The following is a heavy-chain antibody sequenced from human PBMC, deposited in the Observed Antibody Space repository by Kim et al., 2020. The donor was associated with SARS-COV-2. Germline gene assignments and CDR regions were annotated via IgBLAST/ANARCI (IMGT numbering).Heavy chain of an antibody. CDR2: IWYDGSNK. J-gene: IGHJ5*02. CDR1: GFTFSSYG. CDR3: ARDPRVGSIVVVPAAITSPWFDP. Sequence: GGSLRLSCAASGFTFSSYGMHWVRQAPGKGLEWVAVIWYDGSNKYYADSVKGRFTISRDNSKNTLYLQMNSLRAEDTAVYYCARDPRVGSIVVVPAAITSPWFDPWGQGTLVTVSS. V-gene: IGHV3-33*01. D-gene: IGHD2-2*01.